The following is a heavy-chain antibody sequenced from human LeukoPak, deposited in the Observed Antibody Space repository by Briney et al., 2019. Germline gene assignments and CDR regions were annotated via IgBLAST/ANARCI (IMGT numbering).Heavy chain of an antibody. CDR3: ARGPASSTNWLFDY. CDR2: INPSGGST. J-gene: IGHJ4*02. V-gene: IGHV1-46*01. D-gene: IGHD2-2*01. Sequence: ASVKVSCKASGGTFSSYAISWVRQAPGQGLEWMGIINPSGGSTSYAQKFQGRVTMTRDTSTSTVYMELSRLRSEDTAVYHCARGPASSTNWLFDYWGQGTLVTVSS. CDR1: GGTFSSYA.